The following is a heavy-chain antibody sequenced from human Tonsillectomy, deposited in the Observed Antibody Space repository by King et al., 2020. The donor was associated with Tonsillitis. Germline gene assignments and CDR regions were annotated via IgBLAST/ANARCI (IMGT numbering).Heavy chain of an antibody. V-gene: IGHV3-30*02. CDR2: IPYDGSEN. D-gene: IGHD1-14*01. Sequence: VQLVESGGGVVQPGGSLRLSCAASGVTFYNHDIHWVRQAPGKGLEWVAFIPYDGSENLYGGSVKGRFTISRDNSKNTAYLQMNSLRPEDTALYYCALKNRAQTYLGAYLFFFGLWGQGTLVTVSS. J-gene: IGHJ4*02. CDR3: ALKNRAQTYLGAYLFFFGL. CDR1: GVTFYNHD.